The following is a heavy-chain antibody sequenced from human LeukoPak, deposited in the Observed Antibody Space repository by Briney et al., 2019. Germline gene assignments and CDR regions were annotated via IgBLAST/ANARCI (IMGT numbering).Heavy chain of an antibody. CDR2: INHSGST. J-gene: IGHJ2*01. CDR3: ARAGDSSGYYPSYWYFDL. CDR1: GGSFSGYY. V-gene: IGHV4-34*01. Sequence: SETLSLTGAVYGGSFSGYYWSWIRQPPGKGLEWIGEINHSGSTNYNPSLKSRVTISVDTSKNQFSLKLSSVTAADTAVYYCARAGDSSGYYPSYWYFDLWGRGTLVTVSS. D-gene: IGHD3-22*01.